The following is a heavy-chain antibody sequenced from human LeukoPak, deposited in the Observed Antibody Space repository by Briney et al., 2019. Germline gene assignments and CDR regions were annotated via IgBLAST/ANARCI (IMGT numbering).Heavy chain of an antibody. Sequence: GESLKISCKGSGYSFTSYWIGWVRQMPGKGLEWMGIIYPGDSDTRYSPSFQGQVTISADKSISIAYLQWSSLKASDTAMYYCARPAVTTSGHFDYWGQGTLVTVSS. D-gene: IGHD4-17*01. J-gene: IGHJ4*02. CDR2: IYPGDSDT. CDR3: ARPAVTTSGHFDY. CDR1: GYSFTSYW. V-gene: IGHV5-51*01.